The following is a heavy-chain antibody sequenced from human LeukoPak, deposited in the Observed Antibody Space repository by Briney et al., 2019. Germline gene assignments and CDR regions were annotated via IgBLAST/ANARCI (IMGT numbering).Heavy chain of an antibody. J-gene: IGHJ6*02. CDR2: IKQDASEK. CDR3: ARDNRNSITVVPAAIWATSGYGMDV. CDR1: GFTFSSYW. V-gene: IGHV3-7*01. Sequence: PGGSLRLSCAASGFTFSSYWMSWVRQAPGKGLEWVANIKQDASEKYYVDSVKGRFTISRDNAKNSLYLQMNSLRAEDTAVYYCARDNRNSITVVPAAIWATSGYGMDVWGQGTTVTVSS. D-gene: IGHD2-2*02.